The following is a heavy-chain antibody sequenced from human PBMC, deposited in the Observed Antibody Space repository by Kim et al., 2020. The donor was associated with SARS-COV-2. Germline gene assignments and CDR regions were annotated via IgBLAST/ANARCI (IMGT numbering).Heavy chain of an antibody. CDR2: ISSSSIYI. Sequence: GGSLRLSCATSGFTFSSYSMNWVRQTPGKGLEWVSSISSSSIYIYYADSVKGRFTISRDDAKNSLYLQMNSLRAEDTAVYYCARDLGFCSSPGCPRDPFDSWGQGALVTVSP. CDR3: ARDLGFCSSPGCPRDPFDS. CDR1: GFTFSSYS. J-gene: IGHJ4*02. D-gene: IGHD2-2*01. V-gene: IGHV3-21*01.